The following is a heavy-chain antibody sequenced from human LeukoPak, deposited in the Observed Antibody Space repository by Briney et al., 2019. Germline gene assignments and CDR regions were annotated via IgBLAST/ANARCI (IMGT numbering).Heavy chain of an antibody. D-gene: IGHD3-10*01. CDR3: SRDGSASSENDAFDI. V-gene: IGHV4-59*12. J-gene: IGHJ3*02. CDR1: GGSISSYY. Sequence: PSETLSLTCTVSGGSISSYYWSWIRQPPGKGLEWIGYIYYSGSTNYNPSLKSRVTISVDTSKNQFSLKLSSVTAADTAFYYCSRDGSASSENDAFDIWGQGTMVTVSS. CDR2: IYYSGST.